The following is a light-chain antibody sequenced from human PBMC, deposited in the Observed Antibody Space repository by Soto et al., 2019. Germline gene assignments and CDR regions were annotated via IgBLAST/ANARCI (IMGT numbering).Light chain of an antibody. J-gene: IGKJ1*01. Sequence: EIVMTQSPVTLSVSPGERATLSCRASQSVSSNLAWYQQKPGQAPRLLIYGASTRATGVPARFSVSGSGTEFTLPISSLQSEDFAVYYCQHYNNWPPWTFGQGTQVEIK. CDR3: QHYNNWPPWT. CDR2: GAS. CDR1: QSVSSN. V-gene: IGKV3-15*01.